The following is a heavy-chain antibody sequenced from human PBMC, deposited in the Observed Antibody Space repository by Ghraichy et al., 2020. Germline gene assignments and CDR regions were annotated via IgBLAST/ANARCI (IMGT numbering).Heavy chain of an antibody. CDR1: GFTFSSYW. Sequence: GESLNTSCAASGFTFSSYWMSWVRQAPGKGLEWVANIKQDGSEKYYVDSVKGRFTISRDNAKNSLYLQMNSLRAEDTAVYYCARAYYDRLFDYWGQGTLVTVSS. CDR2: IKQDGSEK. J-gene: IGHJ4*02. CDR3: ARAYYDRLFDY. D-gene: IGHD3-22*01. V-gene: IGHV3-7*03.